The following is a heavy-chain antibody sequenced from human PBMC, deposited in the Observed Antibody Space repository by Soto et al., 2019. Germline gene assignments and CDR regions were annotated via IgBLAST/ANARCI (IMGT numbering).Heavy chain of an antibody. J-gene: IGHJ5*02. D-gene: IGHD6-13*01. Sequence: SETLSLTCTVSGGSISSYYWSWIRQPPGKGLEWIGYIYYSGSTNYNPSLKSRVTISVDTSKNQFSLKLSSVTAADTAVYYCARAKAPLYSSSWYWFDPWGQGTLVTSPQ. CDR1: GGSISSYY. CDR3: ARAKAPLYSSSWYWFDP. V-gene: IGHV4-59*08. CDR2: IYYSGST.